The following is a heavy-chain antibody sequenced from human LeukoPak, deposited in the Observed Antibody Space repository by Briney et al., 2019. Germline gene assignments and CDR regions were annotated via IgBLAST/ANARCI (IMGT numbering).Heavy chain of an antibody. CDR3: ARYSGHDYFFDY. V-gene: IGHV3-74*01. J-gene: IGHJ4*02. Sequence: GGSLRLSCAASGFTFSSYWMHWVRQAPGKGLVWVSRINSDGSSTSYADSVKGRFTISRDDSKNTLFLQMNSLRTEDSALYYCARYSGHDYFFDYWGQGTLVTVSS. CDR1: GFTFSSYW. D-gene: IGHD5-12*01. CDR2: INSDGSST.